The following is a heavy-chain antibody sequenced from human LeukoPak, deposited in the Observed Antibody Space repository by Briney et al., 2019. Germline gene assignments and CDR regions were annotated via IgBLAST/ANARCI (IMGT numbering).Heavy chain of an antibody. CDR2: INPNSGGT. J-gene: IGHJ4*02. CDR1: GYTFTGYY. D-gene: IGHD5-12*01. Sequence: ASVKVSCKASGYTFTGYYMHWVRQAPGQGLEWMGWINPNSGGTNYAQKFQGRVTMTRDTSISTAYMELSRLRSDDTAVYYCGRAGRRAATTRSYFDYWGQGTLVTVSS. CDR3: GRAGRRAATTRSYFDY. V-gene: IGHV1-2*02.